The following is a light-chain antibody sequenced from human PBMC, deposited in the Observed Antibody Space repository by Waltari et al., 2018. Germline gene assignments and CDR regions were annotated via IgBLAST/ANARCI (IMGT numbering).Light chain of an antibody. CDR1: NSDVGAYDY. CDR3: SSYTTNRHYV. CDR2: DVP. Sequence: QSDLTQPASGSGSPGQSITISCPGTNSDVGAYDYVSWYQQYPGKAPKLVIFDVPFRPSGASGRFSGSKSGNTASLIISHLQAEDEADYYCSSYTTNRHYVFGAGTKVTVL. V-gene: IGLV2-14*01. J-gene: IGLJ1*01.